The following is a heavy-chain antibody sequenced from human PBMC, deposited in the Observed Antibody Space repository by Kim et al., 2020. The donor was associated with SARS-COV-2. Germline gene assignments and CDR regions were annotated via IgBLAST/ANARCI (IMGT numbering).Heavy chain of an antibody. V-gene: IGHV1-2*02. D-gene: IGHD3-22*01. CDR3: ARRDSNGYLDS. CDR2: INPKRDDT. J-gene: IGHJ5*02. CDR1: GYTFNDYY. Sequence: ASVKVSCKASGYTFNDYYMHWVRQAAGQGLEWVGWINPKRDDTKYAQKFQGRVTMTRDTSISTAYMELTWLRSDDTAVYYCARRDSNGYLDSWGQGTLVAVSS.